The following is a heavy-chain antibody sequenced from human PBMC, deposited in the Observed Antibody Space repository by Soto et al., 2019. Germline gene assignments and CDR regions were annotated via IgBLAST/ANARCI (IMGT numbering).Heavy chain of an antibody. Sequence: SETLSLTCAVSGGSISSTSYYWDWIRQPPGKGLEWIGSVFYSGSTYYNPSLKSRVAISVDTSKNQFSLKLSSVTAADTAVYYCARSPKLYNSGYFPADYWGQGTLVTVSS. V-gene: IGHV4-39*01. J-gene: IGHJ4*02. CDR3: ARSPKLYNSGYFPADY. CDR1: GGSISSTSYY. D-gene: IGHD5-18*01. CDR2: VFYSGST.